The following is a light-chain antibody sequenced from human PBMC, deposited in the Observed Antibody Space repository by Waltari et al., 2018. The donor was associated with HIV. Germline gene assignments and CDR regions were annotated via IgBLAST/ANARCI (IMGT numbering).Light chain of an antibody. V-gene: IGLV1-40*01. CDR3: QSYDSSLSASV. CDR1: RSHTRAGHS. J-gene: IGLJ2*01. Sequence: QSALTQPPSVSGAPGQRVTISCTGNRSHTRAGHSVHWYQHLPGTAPKLLVYSDINRPSGVPDRFSGSKSGTSASLVITGLQAEDEADYYCQSYDSSLSASVFGGGTKLTVL. CDR2: SDI.